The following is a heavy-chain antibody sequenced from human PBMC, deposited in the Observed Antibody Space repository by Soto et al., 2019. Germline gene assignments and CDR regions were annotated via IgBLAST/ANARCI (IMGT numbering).Heavy chain of an antibody. V-gene: IGHV3-53*01. D-gene: IGHD3-16*01. CDR1: GFTVSSNY. CDR2: IYTGGST. Sequence: PGGSLRLSCAASGFTVSSNYMSWVRQAPGKGLEWVSVIYTGGSTYYADSVKGRFTISRDNSKNTLYLQMNSLRAEDTAVYYCARDHDGRNSFWGQGTLVTVSS. CDR3: ARDHDGRNSF. J-gene: IGHJ4*02.